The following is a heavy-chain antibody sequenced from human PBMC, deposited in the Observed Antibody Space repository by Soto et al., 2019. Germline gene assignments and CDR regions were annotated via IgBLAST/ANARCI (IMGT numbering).Heavy chain of an antibody. Sequence: QVQLQESGPGLVRPSGTVSLTCAVSGLSISSGNWWSWVRQPTGKGLEWIGGIHHCGSTNYNPSLKRRVTMSVVPSKDLFSLTLNSVTAADTAFYDCSREKGSGHGDWGQGTLVSVSS. V-gene: IGHV4-4*02. CDR1: GLSISSGNW. D-gene: IGHD6-25*01. CDR3: SREKGSGHGD. CDR2: IHHCGST. J-gene: IGHJ4*02.